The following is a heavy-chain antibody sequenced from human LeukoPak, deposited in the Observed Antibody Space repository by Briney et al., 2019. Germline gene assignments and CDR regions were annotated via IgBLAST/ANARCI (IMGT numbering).Heavy chain of an antibody. CDR3: AREVEGGSYQGLYYYGMDV. CDR2: ISSSSSTI. Sequence: QPGGSLRLSCAASGFTFSSYSMNWVRQAPGKGLEWVSYISSSSSTIYYADSVEGRFTISRDNAKNSLYLQMNSLRAEDTAVYYCAREVEGGSYQGLYYYGMDVWGQGTTVTVSS. CDR1: GFTFSSYS. V-gene: IGHV3-48*01. D-gene: IGHD1-26*01. J-gene: IGHJ6*02.